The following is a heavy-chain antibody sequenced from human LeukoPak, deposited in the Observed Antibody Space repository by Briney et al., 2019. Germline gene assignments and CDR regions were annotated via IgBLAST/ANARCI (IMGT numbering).Heavy chain of an antibody. Sequence: PKASVKVSCKASRYIFTSYYMHWVRQARGQGLEWMGIINPSGGSTSYAQKFQGRVTMTRDTSTSTVYMELSSLRSEDTAVYYCARRRRDGYNHFDYWGQGTLVTVSS. CDR3: ARRRRDGYNHFDY. D-gene: IGHD5-24*01. CDR1: RYIFTSYY. V-gene: IGHV1-46*01. J-gene: IGHJ4*02. CDR2: INPSGGST.